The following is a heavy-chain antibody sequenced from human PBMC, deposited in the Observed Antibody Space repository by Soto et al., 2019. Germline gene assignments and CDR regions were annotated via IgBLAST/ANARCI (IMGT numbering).Heavy chain of an antibody. V-gene: IGHV4-59*01. Sequence: SETLSLTCTVSGGSISSYYWSWIRQPPGKGLEWIGYIYYSGSTNYNPSLKSRVTISVDTSKNQSSLKLSSVTAADTAVYYCARETRGGARDYVSAWGQGTLVTVSS. D-gene: IGHD4-17*01. CDR2: IYYSGST. J-gene: IGHJ4*02. CDR3: ARETRGGARDYVSA. CDR1: GGSISSYY.